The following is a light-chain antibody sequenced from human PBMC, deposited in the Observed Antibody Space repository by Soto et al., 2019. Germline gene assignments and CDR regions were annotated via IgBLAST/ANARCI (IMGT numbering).Light chain of an antibody. V-gene: IGLV2-14*01. Sequence: QSALTQPASVSGSPGQSITISCTGTSSDVGGYNYVSWYQQHPGKAPKLMIYEVSHRPSGVSDRFSGSKSGNTASLTISGLQAEDEADYYCSSYTSSTTLVVFGGGTKLTV. CDR1: SSDVGGYNY. CDR3: SSYTSSTTLVV. J-gene: IGLJ3*02. CDR2: EVS.